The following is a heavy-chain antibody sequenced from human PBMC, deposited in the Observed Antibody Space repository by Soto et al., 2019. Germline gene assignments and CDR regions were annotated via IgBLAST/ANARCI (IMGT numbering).Heavy chain of an antibody. CDR2: IYSGGST. Sequence: GGSLRLSCAASGFTVSSTYMIWVRQAPGKGLEWVSVIYSGGSTYYADSVKGRFTISRDNSKNTLYLQMNSLRAEDTAVYYCARSGYSYGPFDYWGQGTLVTVSS. V-gene: IGHV3-53*01. CDR3: ARSGYSYGPFDY. D-gene: IGHD5-18*01. CDR1: GFTVSSTY. J-gene: IGHJ4*02.